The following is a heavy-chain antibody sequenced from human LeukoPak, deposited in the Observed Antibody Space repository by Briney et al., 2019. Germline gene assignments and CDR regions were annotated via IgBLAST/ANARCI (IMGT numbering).Heavy chain of an antibody. Sequence: SETLSLTCTVSGGSISSYYWGWIRQPPGTGLEWIGSIYHSGSTYYNPSLKSRVTISLDTSKNHFSLKLSSVTAADTAVYYCARPGDSYAFDIWGQGTMVTVSS. D-gene: IGHD2-21*01. CDR2: IYHSGST. J-gene: IGHJ3*02. CDR3: ARPGDSYAFDI. CDR1: GGSISSYY. V-gene: IGHV4-38-2*02.